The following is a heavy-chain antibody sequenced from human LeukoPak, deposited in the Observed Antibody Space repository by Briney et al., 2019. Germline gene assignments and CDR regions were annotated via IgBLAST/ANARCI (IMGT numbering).Heavy chain of an antibody. CDR2: IWYDGSNK. CDR1: GFTFSSYG. D-gene: IGHD6-13*01. Sequence: AESLRLSCAASGFTFSSYGMHWVRQAPGKGLEWVAVIWYDGSNKYYADSVKGRFTISRDNSKNTLYLQMNSMRAEDTAVYYCAREGDSSSWRDDYYYYYGMDVWGQGTTVTVSS. J-gene: IGHJ6*02. V-gene: IGHV3-33*01. CDR3: AREGDSSSWRDDYYYYYGMDV.